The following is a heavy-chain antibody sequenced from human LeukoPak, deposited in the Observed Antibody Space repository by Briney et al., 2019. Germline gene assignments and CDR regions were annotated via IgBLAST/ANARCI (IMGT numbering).Heavy chain of an antibody. CDR3: ARGLVLATDDAFDI. D-gene: IGHD5-12*01. J-gene: IGHJ3*02. Sequence: PSETLSLTCTVSGGSFRSYFWSWLRQPPGKGLEWIGYIWDTEITDYNPSLKSRVTISLDTSKNHFSLKLRSVTAADTALYFCARGLVLATDDAFDIWGQGTLVTVSS. CDR2: IWDTEIT. V-gene: IGHV4-59*01. CDR1: GGSFRSYF.